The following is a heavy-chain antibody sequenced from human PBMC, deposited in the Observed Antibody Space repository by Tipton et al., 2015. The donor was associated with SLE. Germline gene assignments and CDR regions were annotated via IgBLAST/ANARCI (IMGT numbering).Heavy chain of an antibody. J-gene: IGHJ6*02. V-gene: IGHV3-7*04. Sequence: FTISRDNAKNTLYLQMNSLRAEDTAVYFCARDKNSSGRGGVDVWGQGTTVTVSS. D-gene: IGHD3-22*01. CDR3: ARDKNSSGRGGVDV.